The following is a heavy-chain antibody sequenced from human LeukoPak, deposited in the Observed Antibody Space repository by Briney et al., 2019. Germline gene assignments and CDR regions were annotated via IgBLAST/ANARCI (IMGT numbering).Heavy chain of an antibody. Sequence: LVASVKVSCKASGYTFTGYYMHWVRQAPGQGLEWMGWINPNSGGTNYAQKFQGRVTMTRDTSISTAYMELSRLRSDDTAVYYCARQLPYSSGWRPPNWFDPWGQGTLVTVSS. CDR1: GYTFTGYY. J-gene: IGHJ5*02. V-gene: IGHV1-2*03. D-gene: IGHD6-19*01. CDR3: ARQLPYSSGWRPPNWFDP. CDR2: INPNSGGT.